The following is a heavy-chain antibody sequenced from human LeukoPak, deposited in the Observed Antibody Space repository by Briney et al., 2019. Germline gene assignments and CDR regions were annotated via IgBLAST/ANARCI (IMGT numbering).Heavy chain of an antibody. V-gene: IGHV3-30-3*01. Sequence: PGGSLRLSCAASGFTFGSYAMHWVRQAPGKGLVWVAIISYDGSNKYYADSVKGRFTISRDNSKNTLYLQINSLRAEDTAVYYCATDPDSSGYYYPIFDYWGQGTLVTVSS. J-gene: IGHJ4*02. CDR2: ISYDGSNK. D-gene: IGHD3-22*01. CDR3: ATDPDSSGYYYPIFDY. CDR1: GFTFGSYA.